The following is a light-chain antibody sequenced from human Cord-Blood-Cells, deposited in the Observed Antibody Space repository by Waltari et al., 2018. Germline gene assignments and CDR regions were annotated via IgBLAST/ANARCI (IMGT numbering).Light chain of an antibody. CDR2: GAS. CDR1: QSVSSN. CDR3: QQYNNWPYT. V-gene: IGKV3-15*01. J-gene: IGKJ2*01. Sequence: EIVMTQSPAPLSVSPGERATLPCRASQSVSSNLAWYQQKPGQAPRLLIYGASNRATGIPARFSGSGSGTEFTLTISSLQSEDFAVYYCQQYNNWPYTFGQGTKLEIK.